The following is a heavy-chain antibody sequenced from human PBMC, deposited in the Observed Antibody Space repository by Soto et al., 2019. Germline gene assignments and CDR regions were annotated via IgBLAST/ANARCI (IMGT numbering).Heavy chain of an antibody. V-gene: IGHV4-30-4*01. CDR2: IYYSGST. Sequence: TSETLSLTCTVSGGSISSGDYYWSWIRQPPGKGLEWIGYIYYSGSTYYNPSLKSRVTISVDTSKNQFSLKLSSVTAADTAVYYCASNSYGHTFYDYWGQGTLVTVSS. D-gene: IGHD5-18*01. CDR3: ASNSYGHTFYDY. CDR1: GGSISSGDYY. J-gene: IGHJ4*02.